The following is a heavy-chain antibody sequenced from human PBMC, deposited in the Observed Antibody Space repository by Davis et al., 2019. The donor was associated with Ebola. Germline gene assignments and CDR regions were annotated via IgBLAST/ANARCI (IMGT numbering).Heavy chain of an antibody. CDR2: ISGSGGST. J-gene: IGHJ4*02. Sequence: GESLKISCAASGFTSSSYAMSWVRQAPGKGMEWVSAISGSGGSTYYADSVKGRFTSSRDNSKNTLYLQMNRLRAEDTAVYYWARDKSITMIVEAPDYWGQGTLVTVSS. V-gene: IGHV3-23*01. D-gene: IGHD3-22*01. CDR3: ARDKSITMIVEAPDY. CDR1: GFTSSSYA.